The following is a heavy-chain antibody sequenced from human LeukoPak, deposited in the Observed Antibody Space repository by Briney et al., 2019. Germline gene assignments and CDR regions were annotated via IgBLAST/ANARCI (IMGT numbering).Heavy chain of an antibody. CDR1: GFAVRSNY. CDR3: ARKYNSGWWIDC. Sequence: GGALRLSCAASGFAVRSNYMNWVRQAPGKGLEWVSLISSGGTTHYADSVKGRFTISRDNSKNTLYLHMNTLRAEDTAVYYCARKYNSGWWIDCWGQGTLVTVSS. CDR2: ISSGGTT. V-gene: IGHV3-53*01. D-gene: IGHD6-19*01. J-gene: IGHJ4*02.